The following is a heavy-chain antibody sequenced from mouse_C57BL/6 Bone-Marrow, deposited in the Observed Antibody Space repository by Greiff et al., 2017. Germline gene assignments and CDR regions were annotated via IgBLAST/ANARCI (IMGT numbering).Heavy chain of an antibody. Sequence: EVQGVESGGGLVQPGGSLKLSCAASGFTFSDYYMYWVRQTPEKRLEWVAYISNGGGSTYYPDTVKGRFTISRDNAKNTLYLQMSRLKSEDTAMYYCARQRSMSFWGQGTLVTVSA. V-gene: IGHV5-12*01. CDR3: ARQRSMSF. CDR1: GFTFSDYY. J-gene: IGHJ3*01. CDR2: ISNGGGST. D-gene: IGHD2-10*02.